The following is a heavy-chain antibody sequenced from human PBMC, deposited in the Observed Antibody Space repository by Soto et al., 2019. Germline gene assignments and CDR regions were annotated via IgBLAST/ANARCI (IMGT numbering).Heavy chain of an antibody. CDR3: AKDLAAAGHGWFDP. CDR1: GFTFRSFG. V-gene: IGHV3-30*18. Sequence: GGSLRLSCAASGFTFRSFGMHWVRQAPGMGLEWVAVISFDGSNEYYADSVKGRFTISRDNSKSALYLQMNSLRPEDTAVYYCAKDLAAAGHGWFDPWGQGTLVTVSS. D-gene: IGHD6-13*01. CDR2: ISFDGSNE. J-gene: IGHJ5*02.